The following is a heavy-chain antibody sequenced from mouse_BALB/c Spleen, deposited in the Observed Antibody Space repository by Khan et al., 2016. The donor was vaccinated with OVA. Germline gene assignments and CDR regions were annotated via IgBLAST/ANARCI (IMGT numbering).Heavy chain of an antibody. CDR3: ATAGSRYNCAIDY. J-gene: IGHJ4*01. Sequence: EVQLQESGPGLVKPSQSLSLTCTVTGYSITSDYAWNWIRQFPGNKLEWMGYISYSGSTNYNPALKSRISITRDTSKNKFFLQLNSVTTEDTTTYYCATAGSRYNCAIDYWGQGTSVTVSS. V-gene: IGHV3-2*02. D-gene: IGHD1-1*01. CDR1: GYSITSDYA. CDR2: ISYSGST.